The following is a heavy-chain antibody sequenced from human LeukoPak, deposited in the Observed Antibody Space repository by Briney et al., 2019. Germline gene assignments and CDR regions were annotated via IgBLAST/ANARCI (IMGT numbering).Heavy chain of an antibody. D-gene: IGHD6-6*01. CDR1: GGSISAYY. J-gene: IGHJ4*02. Sequence: SETVSLTCTVSGGSISAYYWSWIRQPPGKGLEWIGYIHYSGTTNYYPSLKSRVTIALDTSRNQFSLKLNSVTAADTAVYYCARFGTSSSRFFDQWGQGTLVTVS. V-gene: IGHV4-59*01. CDR3: ARFGTSSSRFFDQ. CDR2: IHYSGTT.